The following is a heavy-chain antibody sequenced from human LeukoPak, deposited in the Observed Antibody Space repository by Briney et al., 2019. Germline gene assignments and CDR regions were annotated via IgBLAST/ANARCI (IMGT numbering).Heavy chain of an antibody. J-gene: IGHJ4*02. Sequence: SVKVSCKASGGTFSSYAISWVRQAPGQGLEWMGGIIPIFGTANYALKFQGRVTITADESTSTAYMELSSLRSEDTAVYYCAREFRDGYNYYFDYWGQGTLVTVSS. CDR3: AREFRDGYNYYFDY. D-gene: IGHD5-24*01. V-gene: IGHV1-69*13. CDR1: GGTFSSYA. CDR2: IIPIFGTA.